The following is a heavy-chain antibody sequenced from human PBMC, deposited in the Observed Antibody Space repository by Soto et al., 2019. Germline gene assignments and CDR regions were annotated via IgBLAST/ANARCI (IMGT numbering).Heavy chain of an antibody. CDR1: GFTFSNYA. D-gene: IGHD6-19*01. CDR3: AKEGGVVADTESDY. V-gene: IGHV3-23*01. CDR2: ISGSGGST. Sequence: EVQLLESGGGLVQPGGSLRLSCAASGFTFSNYAMSWVRQAPGKGLEWVSGISGSGGSTFYADSVKGRLTSSRDNSKNTLYLQVNSLRAEDTAVYYCAKEGGVVADTESDYWGQGTLVTVSS. J-gene: IGHJ4*02.